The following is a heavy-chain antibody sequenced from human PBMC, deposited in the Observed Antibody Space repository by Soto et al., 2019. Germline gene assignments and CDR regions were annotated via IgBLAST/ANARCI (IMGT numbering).Heavy chain of an antibody. Sequence: QVTLKESGPVLVKPTETLTLTCTVSGFSLSNARMGVSWIHQPPGKALEWLAHIFSNDEKSYSTSLKSRLTISKDTSKSQVVLTMTNIDPVVTATYYCARIQLWQGPDYWGQGTLVTVSS. CDR1: GFSLSNARMG. V-gene: IGHV2-26*01. D-gene: IGHD5-18*01. CDR3: ARIQLWQGPDY. CDR2: IFSNDEK. J-gene: IGHJ4*02.